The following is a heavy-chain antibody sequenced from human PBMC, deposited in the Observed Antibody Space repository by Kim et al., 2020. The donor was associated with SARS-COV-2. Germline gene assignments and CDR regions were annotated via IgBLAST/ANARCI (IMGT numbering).Heavy chain of an antibody. CDR3: ARGKQYYYDSSGYYQDNWFDP. Sequence: GGSLRLSCAASGFTFSDYYMSWIRQAPGKGLEWVSYISSSGSTIYYADSVKGRFTISRDNAKNSLYLQMNSLRAEDTAVYYCARGKQYYYDSSGYYQDNWFDPWGQGTLVTVSS. V-gene: IGHV3-11*01. CDR1: GFTFSDYY. J-gene: IGHJ5*02. D-gene: IGHD3-22*01. CDR2: ISSSGSTI.